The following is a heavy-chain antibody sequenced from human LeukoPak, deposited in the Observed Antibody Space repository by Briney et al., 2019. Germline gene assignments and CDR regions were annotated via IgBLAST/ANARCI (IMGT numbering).Heavy chain of an antibody. J-gene: IGHJ4*02. D-gene: IGHD1-26*01. CDR1: GYTLTELS. CDR3: ARDVARATPRGAKD. V-gene: IGHV1-46*01. CDR2: INPSGGSS. Sequence: ASVKVSCKVSGYTLTELSMHWVRQAPGQGLEWMGIINPSGGSSTYAQKFQGRVTMTRDTSTSTVYMELSSLRSEDTAVYYCARDVARATPRGAKDWGQGTLVTVSS.